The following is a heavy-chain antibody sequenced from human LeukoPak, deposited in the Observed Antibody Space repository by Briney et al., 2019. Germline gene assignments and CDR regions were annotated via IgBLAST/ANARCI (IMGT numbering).Heavy chain of an antibody. J-gene: IGHJ3*02. CDR1: GGSISSYY. Sequence: SETLSLTCTVSGGSISSYYWSWIRQPPGKGLEWIGYIYYSGSTNYNPSLKSRVTISVDTSKNQSSLKLSFVAAADTAVYYCASTVTTRGHDAFDIWGQGTMVTVSS. V-gene: IGHV4-59*01. CDR3: ASTVTTRGHDAFDI. D-gene: IGHD4-17*01. CDR2: IYYSGST.